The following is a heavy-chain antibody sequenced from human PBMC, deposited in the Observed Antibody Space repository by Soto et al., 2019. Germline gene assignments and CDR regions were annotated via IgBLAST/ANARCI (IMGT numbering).Heavy chain of an antibody. CDR1: GGSFSGYY. V-gene: IGHV4-34*01. CDR2: INHSGST. D-gene: IGHD6-13*01. Sequence: SETLSLTYAVYGGSFSGYYWSWIRQPPGKGLEWIGEINHSGSTNYNPSLKSRVTISVDTSKNQFSLKLSSVTAADTAVYYCARGENSSSFWGQGTLVTVSS. CDR3: ARGENSSSF. J-gene: IGHJ4*02.